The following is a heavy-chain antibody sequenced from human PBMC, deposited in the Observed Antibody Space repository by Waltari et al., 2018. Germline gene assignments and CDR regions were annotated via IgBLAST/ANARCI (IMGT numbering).Heavy chain of an antibody. J-gene: IGHJ4*02. CDR2: IKTKAEGETT. V-gene: IGHV3-15*01. CDR3: ATEGLIYTSLDIYDF. D-gene: IGHD2-2*03. Sequence: EVRLVESGGGLVKPGGSLRLSCAACGFIFKDARMCWVRQAPGKGLEWVGRIKTKAEGETTDYAGPVKGRFTISRDDAANNLFLQMNSLKIDDTAVYYCATEGLIYTSLDIYDFWGQGSLVAVSS. CDR1: GFIFKDAR.